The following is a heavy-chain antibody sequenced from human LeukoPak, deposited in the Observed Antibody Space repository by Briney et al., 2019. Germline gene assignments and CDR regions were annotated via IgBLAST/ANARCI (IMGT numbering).Heavy chain of an antibody. CDR2: IYTSGTT. Sequence: PSETLSLTCTVSGASMSNSFWSWIRQPAGKGLEWIGRIYTSGTTNDNPSLKSRVTLSVDTSNNQFSLQMTSVTAADTALYYCAKAPGGCGGTWACDYWGKGTLVTVSS. D-gene: IGHD2-21*01. CDR3: AKAPGGCGGTWACDY. J-gene: IGHJ4*02. V-gene: IGHV4-4*07. CDR1: GASMSNSF.